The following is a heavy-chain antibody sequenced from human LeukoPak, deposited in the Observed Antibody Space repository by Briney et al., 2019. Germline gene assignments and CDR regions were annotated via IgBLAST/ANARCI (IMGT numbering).Heavy chain of an antibody. CDR3: ARSASVVVVAAADY. J-gene: IGHJ4*02. V-gene: IGHV3-48*01. Sequence: GGSLRLSCAASGFTFSRHSMNWVRQAPGKGLEWVSYISGSSSTLYYADSVKGRFTISRDNAKNSLYLQMNSLRAEDTALYYCARSASVVVVAAADYWGQGTLVTVSS. CDR1: GFTFSRHS. CDR2: ISGSSSTL. D-gene: IGHD2-15*01.